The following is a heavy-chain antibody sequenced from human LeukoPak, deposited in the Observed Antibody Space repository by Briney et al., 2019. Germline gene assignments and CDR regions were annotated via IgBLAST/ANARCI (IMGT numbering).Heavy chain of an antibody. D-gene: IGHD4-17*01. CDR3: AKRGDYGWYFDL. V-gene: IGHV3-30*18. Sequence: GGSLRLSCAASGFTLSSYGMHWVRQAPGKGLEWVAVVSYDGSNKYYADSVKGRFTISRDNSKNTLYLQMNSLRAEDTAVYYCAKRGDYGWYFDLWGRGTLVTVSS. CDR1: GFTLSSYG. J-gene: IGHJ2*01. CDR2: VSYDGSNK.